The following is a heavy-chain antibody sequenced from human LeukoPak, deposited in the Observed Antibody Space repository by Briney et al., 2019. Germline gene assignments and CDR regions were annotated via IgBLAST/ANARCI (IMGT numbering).Heavy chain of an antibody. CDR3: AREGDIVVVTAATTFDY. CDR2: IYTSGST. V-gene: IGHV4-4*07. J-gene: IGHJ4*02. CDR1: VGSISSYY. Sequence: PSETLSLTCTVSVGSISSYYWSWIRQPAGKGLEWIGRIYTSGSTNYNPSLKSRVTMSVDTSKNQFSLQLSSVTAADSAVYYCAREGDIVVVTAATTFDYWGQGTLVTVSS. D-gene: IGHD2-2*01.